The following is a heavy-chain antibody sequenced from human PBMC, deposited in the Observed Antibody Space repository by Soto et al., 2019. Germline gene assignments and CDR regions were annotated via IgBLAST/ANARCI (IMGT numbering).Heavy chain of an antibody. J-gene: IGHJ4*02. V-gene: IGHV3-74*01. CDR2: INSDGSST. Sequence: EVQLVESGGGLVQPGGSLRLSCAASGFTFSSYWMHWVRQVPGKGLVWVSRINSDGSSTTYADSVKGRFTISRDNAKKKLYLQMISLRVEDTGGYYCAREPLSSSYNFEYWGQGTLVTGSS. CDR3: AREPLSSSYNFEY. CDR1: GFTFSSYW. D-gene: IGHD6-6*01.